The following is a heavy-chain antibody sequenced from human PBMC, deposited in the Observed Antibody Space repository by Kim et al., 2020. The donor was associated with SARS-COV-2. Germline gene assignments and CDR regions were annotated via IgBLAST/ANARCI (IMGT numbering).Heavy chain of an antibody. CDR2: ISSSGGSI. J-gene: IGHJ6*02. V-gene: IGHV3-11*01. CDR1: GFTFSNYY. CDR3: SCAMGYCDPYYYYGMDV. Sequence: GGSLRLSCAASGFTFSNYYMSWVRQAPGKGLEWVSYISSSGGSIYYADSVKGRVTISSDNANNSLYLQMNSMRAEDTAIDFYSCAMGYCDPYYYYGMDVWGQGTTVTVSS. D-gene: IGHD3-22*01.